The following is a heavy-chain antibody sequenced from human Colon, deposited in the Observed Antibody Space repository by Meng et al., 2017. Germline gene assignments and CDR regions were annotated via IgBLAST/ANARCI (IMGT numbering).Heavy chain of an antibody. CDR2: INHAGTA. J-gene: IGHJ4*02. CDR3: ANIRDRSFSDS. Sequence: VHLQKGGAGLLKPSETLVLPCAVYGESISTFYWAWIRQSPGKGLEWIGEINHAGTAYYNPSLKSRVTLSIDTSRNQFSLNLRSVTAADTAVYYCANIRDRSFSDSWGQGTLVTVSS. D-gene: IGHD1-26*01. CDR1: GESISTFY. V-gene: IGHV4-34*01.